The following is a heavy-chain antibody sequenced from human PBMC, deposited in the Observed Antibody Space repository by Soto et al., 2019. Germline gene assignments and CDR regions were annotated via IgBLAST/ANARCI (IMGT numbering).Heavy chain of an antibody. D-gene: IGHD3-9*01. CDR1: GFTFSSYA. CDR3: AKNHHYDILTVYKEDWFDP. CDR2: ISGNGIST. J-gene: IGHJ5*02. Sequence: EVQLLESGGGLVQPGGSLRLSCAASGFTFSSYAMSWVRQAPGKGLEWVSAISGNGISTYYADSVKGRFTISRDNSKNTLYLQMNSLRAEDTAVYYCAKNHHYDILTVYKEDWFDPWGQGTLVTASS. V-gene: IGHV3-23*01.